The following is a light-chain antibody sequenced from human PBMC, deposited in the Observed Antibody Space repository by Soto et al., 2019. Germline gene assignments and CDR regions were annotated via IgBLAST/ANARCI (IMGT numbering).Light chain of an antibody. CDR2: GAS. V-gene: IGKV3-15*01. J-gene: IGKJ4*01. CDR3: QQYSKWPLT. Sequence: EIVMTQSPTTLSVSPGERATLSCRASQSVYNTLAWYQQKPDQAPRLLIYGASTRATGIPARFSGSGSGTEFTLTISSLQSEDFATYYCQQYSKWPLTFGEGTKVEIK. CDR1: QSVYNT.